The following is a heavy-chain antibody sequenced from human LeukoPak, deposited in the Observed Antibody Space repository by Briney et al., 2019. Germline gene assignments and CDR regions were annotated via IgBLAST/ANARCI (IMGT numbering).Heavy chain of an antibody. Sequence: GSLRLSCAASGFTFSSYAMSWVRQAPGKGLEWVSGIVASGGRTYDADSVKGRFTISRDNSKNTLFLQMNSLRAEDTAVYYCAKETSDLSSSGWSDYWGQGTLVTVSS. CDR2: IVASGGRT. D-gene: IGHD6-19*01. CDR1: GFTFSSYA. J-gene: IGHJ4*02. CDR3: AKETSDLSSSGWSDY. V-gene: IGHV3-23*01.